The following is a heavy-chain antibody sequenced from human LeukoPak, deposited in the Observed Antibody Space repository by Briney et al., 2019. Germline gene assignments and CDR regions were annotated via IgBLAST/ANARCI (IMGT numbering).Heavy chain of an antibody. CDR3: ARDSVGDLLDY. CDR1: GFPFSSYE. J-gene: IGHJ4*02. D-gene: IGHD4-17*01. CDR2: IDSSGITI. V-gene: IGHV3-48*03. Sequence: GGSLRLSCAGSGFPFSSYEMNWLRQAPGKVPEWVSHIDSSGITIYYGDSVKGRFTISRDNAKNSIYLQMDSLRVEDTAIYYCARDSVGDLLDYWGQGTPVTVSP.